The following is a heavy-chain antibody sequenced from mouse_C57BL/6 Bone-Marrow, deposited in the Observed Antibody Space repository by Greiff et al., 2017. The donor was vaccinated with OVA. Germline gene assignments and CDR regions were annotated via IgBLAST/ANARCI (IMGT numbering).Heavy chain of an antibody. CDR2: ISTGGSYT. V-gene: IGHV5-6*01. CDR1: GFTFSSYG. Sequence: EVKLMESGGDLVKPGGSLKLSCAASGFTFSSYGMSWVRQTPDKRLEWVATISTGGSYTYYPDSVKGRFTISRDNAKNTLYLQMSSLKSEDTAMYYCARLNYAMDDWGQGTSVTGSS. J-gene: IGHJ4*01. CDR3: ARLNYAMDD.